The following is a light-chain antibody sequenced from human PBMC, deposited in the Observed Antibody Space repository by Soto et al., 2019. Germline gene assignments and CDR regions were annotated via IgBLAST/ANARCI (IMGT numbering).Light chain of an antibody. J-gene: IGKJ5*01. CDR3: QQYSDLPMT. CDR1: QTVNNSY. CDR2: GAS. Sequence: DIVLTQSPGTLSLSPGERAILSCRASQTVNNSYLAWCQQKPGQAPRLLIYGASRRATGIPDRFSGSASGTDFTLTISRLEPEDFAVYFCQQYSDLPMTFGQGTRLEI. V-gene: IGKV3-20*01.